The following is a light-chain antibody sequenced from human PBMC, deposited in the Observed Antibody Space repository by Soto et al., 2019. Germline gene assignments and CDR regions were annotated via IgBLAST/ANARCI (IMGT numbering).Light chain of an antibody. CDR1: ASDIGDYNF. V-gene: IGLV2-8*01. J-gene: IGLJ7*01. CDR2: EVY. CDR3: SSFAGSNKVI. Sequence: QSALTQPPSASGSPGQSATISCTGAASDIGDYNFVSWYQQHPGKAPKLMIYEVYKRPSGVPDRCSGSKSGNTAALTVSGLQDEDEADYYCSSFAGSNKVIFGGGTQLTVL.